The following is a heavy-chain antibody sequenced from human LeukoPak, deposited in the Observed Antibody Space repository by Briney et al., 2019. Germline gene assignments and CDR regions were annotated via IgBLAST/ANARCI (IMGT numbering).Heavy chain of an antibody. V-gene: IGHV1-69*06. CDR1: GGTFSSYA. CDR2: IIPIFGTA. Sequence: SVKVSSKASGGTFSSYAISWVRQAPGQGLDWMGGIIPIFGTANYARKFQGRVTITADKSTSTAYMELSSLRSEDTAVYYCARGGYSYGYEFHYYYYMDVWGKGTTVTVSS. CDR3: ARGGYSYGYEFHYYYYMDV. D-gene: IGHD5-18*01. J-gene: IGHJ6*03.